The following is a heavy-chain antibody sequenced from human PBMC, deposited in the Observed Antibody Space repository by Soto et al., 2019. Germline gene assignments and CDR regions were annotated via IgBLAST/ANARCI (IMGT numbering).Heavy chain of an antibody. CDR1: GGSVSSRSYY. Sequence: QVQLQESGPGLVKTSETLSLTCTVSGGSVSSRSYYWSWIRQPPGRGLVWIGNIDASGSTDYNPYRKIPVTISVDTSKNQYSLRRSAVTAADTAVYYGARDFDSWGQGILVTVSS. V-gene: IGHV4-61*01. CDR2: IDASGST. J-gene: IGHJ4*02. CDR3: ARDFDS.